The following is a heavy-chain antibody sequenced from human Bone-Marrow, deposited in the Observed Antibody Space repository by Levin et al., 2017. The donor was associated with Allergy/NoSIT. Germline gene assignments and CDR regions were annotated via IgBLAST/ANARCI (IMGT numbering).Heavy chain of an antibody. CDR2: IHHDGST. Sequence: SETLSLTCAVSGGSISSNNWWSWVRQPPGKGLEWIGEIHHDGSTKYNPSLKSRVAISIDKSKNQFSLKLTSVTATDTAVYYCARTGTTNYWGQGTLVTVSS. CDR1: GGSISSNNW. V-gene: IGHV4-4*02. D-gene: IGHD1-1*01. CDR3: ARTGTTNY. J-gene: IGHJ4*02.